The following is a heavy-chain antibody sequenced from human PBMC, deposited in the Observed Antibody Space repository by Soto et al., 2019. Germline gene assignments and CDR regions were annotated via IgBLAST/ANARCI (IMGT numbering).Heavy chain of an antibody. CDR2: ISYDGSNK. J-gene: IGHJ6*02. CDR3: ARDLNDFWVRGGMDV. V-gene: IGHV3-30-3*01. CDR1: GFTFSSYA. Sequence: GGSLRLSCAASGFTFSSYAMHWVRQAPGKGLEWVAVISYDGSNKYYADSVKGRFTISRDNAKNSLYLQMNSLRAEDTAVYYCARDLNDFWVRGGMDVWGQGTTVTVSS. D-gene: IGHD3-3*01.